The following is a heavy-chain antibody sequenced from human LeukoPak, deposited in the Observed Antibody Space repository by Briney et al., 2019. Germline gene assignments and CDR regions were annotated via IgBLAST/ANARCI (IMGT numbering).Heavy chain of an antibody. CDR1: GFTFSSYA. Sequence: QAGGSLRLSCAASGFTFSSYAMSWVRQAPGKGLEWVSAISGSGGSTYYADSVKGRFTISRDNSKNTLCLQMNSLRAEETAVYYCAKSYCSSTSCYTEAFDIWGQGTMVTVSS. D-gene: IGHD2-2*02. CDR3: AKSYCSSTSCYTEAFDI. CDR2: ISGSGGST. V-gene: IGHV3-23*01. J-gene: IGHJ3*02.